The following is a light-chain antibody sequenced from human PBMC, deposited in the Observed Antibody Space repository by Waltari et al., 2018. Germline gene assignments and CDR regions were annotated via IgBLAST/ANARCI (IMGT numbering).Light chain of an antibody. J-gene: IGKJ2*01. CDR3: QQCYSTPYT. CDR2: WAS. Sequence: DIQMTQSPSSLSASVGDRVTITCQATQDIYNSDNKNYLAWFQQKPGQPPKLLIYWASTRESGVPDRFSGSGSGTEFTLTISSLQAADVAVYYCQQCYSTPYTFGQGTKLEIK. CDR1: QDIYNSDNKNY. V-gene: IGKV4-1*01.